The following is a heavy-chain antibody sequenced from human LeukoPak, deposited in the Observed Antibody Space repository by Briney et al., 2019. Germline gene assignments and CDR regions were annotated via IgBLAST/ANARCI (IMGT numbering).Heavy chain of an antibody. Sequence: SETLSLTCTVSGGSISSGGYYWSWIRQHPGKGLEWIGYIHHSGSTYYNPSLKSRLIISLDTSKNQFSLKLNSVTAADTAVYYCARAAYSGSYHSDYWGQGTLVTVSS. CDR1: GGSISSGGYY. V-gene: IGHV4-31*03. CDR3: ARAAYSGSYHSDY. D-gene: IGHD1-26*01. CDR2: IHHSGST. J-gene: IGHJ4*02.